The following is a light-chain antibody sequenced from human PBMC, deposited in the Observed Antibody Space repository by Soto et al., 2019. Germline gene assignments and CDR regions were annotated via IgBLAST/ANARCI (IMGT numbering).Light chain of an antibody. CDR3: QQYNNWPPRT. CDR2: GAS. CDR1: QSFSSN. V-gene: IGKV3-15*01. Sequence: EIVMTQSPATLSVSPGERATLSCRASQSFSSNLAWYQQKPGQAPRLLIYGASTRSTGIPARFSGSGSGTEFTLTISSLQSEDFAVYYCQQYNNWPPRTFGQGTKV. J-gene: IGKJ1*01.